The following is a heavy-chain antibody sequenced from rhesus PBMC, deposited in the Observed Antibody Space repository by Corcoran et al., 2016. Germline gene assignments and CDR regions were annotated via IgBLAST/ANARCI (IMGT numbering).Heavy chain of an antibody. CDR2: IYGSGSST. V-gene: IGHV4S11*01. J-gene: IGHJ4*01. CDR3: ARDSKRQLEPFDY. Sequence: QVQLQESGPGVVKPSETLSLTCAVSGGSISDSYRWSWIRQPPGTGLEWIGYIYGSGSSTNYNPSLKSRVTLSVDTSKNQLSLKLSSVTTADTAVYYCARDSKRQLEPFDYWGQGVLVTVSS. D-gene: IGHD6-25*01. CDR1: GGSISDSY.